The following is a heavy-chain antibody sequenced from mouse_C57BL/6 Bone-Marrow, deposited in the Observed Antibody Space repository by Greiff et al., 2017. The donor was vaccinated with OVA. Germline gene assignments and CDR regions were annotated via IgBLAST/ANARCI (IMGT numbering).Heavy chain of an antibody. CDR2: IYPRSGNT. Sequence: VKLVESGAELARPGASVKLSCKASGYTFTSYGISWVKQRTGPGLEWIGEIYPRSGNTYYNEKFKGKATLTADKSSSTAYMELRSLTSEDSAVYFCARGAGLLCAYWGQGTLVTVSA. D-gene: IGHD2-10*01. V-gene: IGHV1-81*01. J-gene: IGHJ3*01. CDR1: GYTFTSYG. CDR3: ARGAGLLCAY.